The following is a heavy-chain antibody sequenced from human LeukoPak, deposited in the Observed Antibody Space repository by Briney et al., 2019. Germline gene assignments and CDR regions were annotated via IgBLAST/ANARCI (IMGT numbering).Heavy chain of an antibody. D-gene: IGHD2-15*01. CDR1: GFTFRSYG. Sequence: PGSSLKLSCAASGFTFRSYGMHWVRQAPGKGLEWVAVISYDGSNKYYADSVKGRFTISRDNSKNTLYLQMNSLRAEDTAVYYCAKVPGDIVVVVAATLPNYYGMDVWGQGTTVTVSS. J-gene: IGHJ6*02. CDR3: AKVPGDIVVVVAATLPNYYGMDV. V-gene: IGHV3-30*18. CDR2: ISYDGSNK.